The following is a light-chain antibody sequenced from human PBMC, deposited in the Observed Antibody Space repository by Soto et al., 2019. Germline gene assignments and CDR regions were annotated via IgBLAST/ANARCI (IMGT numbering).Light chain of an antibody. CDR3: AAWDDSLNGYV. Sequence: QSVLTQPPSTSGTPGQRVTISCSGSRSNIGSDTVNWYQQLPGTAPKLLIYSNDQRPSGVPDRFSGSNFGTSASLAIIGLQSEDEADYYCAAWDDSLNGYVFGTGTKVTVL. J-gene: IGLJ1*01. V-gene: IGLV1-44*01. CDR2: SND. CDR1: RSNIGSDT.